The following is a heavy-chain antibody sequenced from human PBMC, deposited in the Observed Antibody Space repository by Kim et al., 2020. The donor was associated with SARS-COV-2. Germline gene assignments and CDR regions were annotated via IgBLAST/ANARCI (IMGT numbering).Heavy chain of an antibody. J-gene: IGHJ2*01. V-gene: IGHV1-18*01. CDR3: VRERSPYRSSTNFD. D-gene: IGHD2-2*01. CDR2: IYPYNGYT. CDR1: GYTFSSSA. Sequence: ASVKVSCKASGYTFSSSAVTWVRQAPGQGLEWVGWIYPYNGYTKYAQKFHGRASMTTDTPTSTAYMELKSLTSDDTAGYYWVRERSPYRSSTNFD.